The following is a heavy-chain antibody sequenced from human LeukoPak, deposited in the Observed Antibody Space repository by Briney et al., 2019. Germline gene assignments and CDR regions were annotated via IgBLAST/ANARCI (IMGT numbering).Heavy chain of an antibody. CDR3: ARGSYCSSTSCYWYYYYMDV. V-gene: IGHV4-34*01. CDR2: INHSGNI. D-gene: IGHD2-2*01. J-gene: IGHJ6*03. CDR1: GGSFSGYY. Sequence: SETLSLTCAVFGGSFSGYYWSWIRQPPGKGLEWIGEINHSGNINCNSSLKSRVTISVDTSKNQFSLKVSSVTAADTAVYYCARGSYCSSTSCYWYYYYMDVWGKGTTVTVSS.